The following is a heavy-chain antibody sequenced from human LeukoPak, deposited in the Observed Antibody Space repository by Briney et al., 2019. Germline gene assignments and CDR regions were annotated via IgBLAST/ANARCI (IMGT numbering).Heavy chain of an antibody. V-gene: IGHV4-61*01. CDR2: IYYSGST. Sequence: KPSETLSLTCTVSGGSVSSGSYYWRWIRQPPGKGLEWIGYIYYSGSTNYNPSLKSRVTISVDTSKNQFSLKLSSVTAADTAVYYCARGYSSGWYVDYWGQGTLVTVSS. CDR3: ARGYSSGWYVDY. CDR1: GGSVSSGSYY. D-gene: IGHD6-19*01. J-gene: IGHJ4*02.